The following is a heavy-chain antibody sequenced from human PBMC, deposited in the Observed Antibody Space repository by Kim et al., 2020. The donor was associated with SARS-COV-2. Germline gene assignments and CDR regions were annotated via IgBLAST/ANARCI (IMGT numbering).Heavy chain of an antibody. J-gene: IGHJ6*02. CDR3: AREGDSSPPYYYYGMDV. Sequence: VKGRFTISRDNAKNSLYLQMNSLRAEDTAVYYCAREGDSSPPYYYYGMDVWGQGTTVTVSS. V-gene: IGHV3-11*06. D-gene: IGHD6-6*01.